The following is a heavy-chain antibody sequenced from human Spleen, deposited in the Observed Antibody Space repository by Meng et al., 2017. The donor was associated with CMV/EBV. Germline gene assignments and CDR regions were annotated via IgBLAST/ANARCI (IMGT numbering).Heavy chain of an antibody. CDR2: IKQDGSEK. D-gene: IGHD2-2*01. CDR3: ARDPKSPLPAAKYGMDV. CDR1: GFIFSSFW. V-gene: IGHV3-7*01. Sequence: GESLKISCAASGFIFSSFWMSWVRQAPGKGLEWVANIKQDGSEKYYVDSVKGRFTISRDNAKNSLFLQMNSLRAEDTAVYYCARDPKSPLPAAKYGMDVWGQGTTVTVSS. J-gene: IGHJ6*02.